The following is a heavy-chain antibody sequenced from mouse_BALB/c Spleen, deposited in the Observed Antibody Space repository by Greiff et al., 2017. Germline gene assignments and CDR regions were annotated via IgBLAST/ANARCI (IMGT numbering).Heavy chain of an antibody. J-gene: IGHJ3*01. CDR1: GFSLTSYG. V-gene: IGHV2-9*02. D-gene: IGHD3-2*01. CDR2: IWAGGST. Sequence: QVQLKESGPGLVAPSQSLSITCTVSGFSLTSYGVHWVRQPPGKGLEWLGVIWAGGSTNYNSALMSRLSISKDNSKSQVFLKMNSLQTDDTAMYYCARERGVRQLGPAWFAYWGQGTLVTVSA. CDR3: ARERGVRQLGPAWFAY.